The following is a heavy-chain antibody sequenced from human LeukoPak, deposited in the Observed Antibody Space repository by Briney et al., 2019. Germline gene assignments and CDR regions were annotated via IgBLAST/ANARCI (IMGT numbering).Heavy chain of an antibody. V-gene: IGHV3-30*04. D-gene: IGHD2-2*01. CDR2: ISYDGSNK. CDR1: GFTFSSYA. J-gene: IGHJ5*02. Sequence: GRSLRLSCAASGFTFSSYAMHWVRQAPGKGLEWVAVISYDGSNKYYADSVKGRFTISRDNSKNTLYLQMNSLRAEDTAVYYCARDEGSLGYCSSTSCLTSGMGKIDPWGQGTLVTVSS. CDR3: ARDEGSLGYCSSTSCLTSGMGKIDP.